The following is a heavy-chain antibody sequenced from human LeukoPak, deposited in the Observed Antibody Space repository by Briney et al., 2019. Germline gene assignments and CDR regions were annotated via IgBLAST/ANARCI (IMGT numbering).Heavy chain of an antibody. V-gene: IGHV3-23*01. CDR3: AKDRTVGASYWYFDL. Sequence: GGSLRLSCAASGFTFSSYAMSWVRQAPGKGLEWVSAISGSGGSTYYADSVKGRFTIPRDNSKNTLYLQMNSLRAEDTAVYYCAKDRTVGASYWYFDLWGRGTLVTVSS. CDR1: GFTFSSYA. J-gene: IGHJ2*01. D-gene: IGHD1-26*01. CDR2: ISGSGGST.